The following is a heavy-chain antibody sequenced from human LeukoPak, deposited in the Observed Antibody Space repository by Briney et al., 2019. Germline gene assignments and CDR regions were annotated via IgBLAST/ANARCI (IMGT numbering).Heavy chain of an antibody. Sequence: PGRSLRLSCTASGFTFGDYAMSWVRQAPGKGLEWVGFIRSKAYGGTTEYAASVKGRFTISRDDSKSIAYPQMNSLKTEDTAVYYCTRVGDIVVVPAALWFDYWGQGTLVTVSS. CDR2: IRSKAYGGTT. CDR1: GFTFGDYA. D-gene: IGHD2-2*01. CDR3: TRVGDIVVVPAALWFDY. V-gene: IGHV3-49*04. J-gene: IGHJ4*02.